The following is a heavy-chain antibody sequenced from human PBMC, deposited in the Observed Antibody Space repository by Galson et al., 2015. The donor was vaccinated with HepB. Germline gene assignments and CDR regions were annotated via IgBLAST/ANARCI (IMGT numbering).Heavy chain of an antibody. Sequence: PALVKPTQTLTLTCTFSGFSLSTSGVGVGWVRQPPGKALEWLALIYWNDDKRYSPSLKSRLTITKDTSKNQVVLTMTNMDPVDTATYYCAHERAHNWNDAYYFDYWGQGTLVTVSS. CDR3: AHERAHNWNDAYYFDY. CDR2: IYWNDDK. J-gene: IGHJ4*02. V-gene: IGHV2-5*01. D-gene: IGHD1-20*01. CDR1: GFSLSTSGVG.